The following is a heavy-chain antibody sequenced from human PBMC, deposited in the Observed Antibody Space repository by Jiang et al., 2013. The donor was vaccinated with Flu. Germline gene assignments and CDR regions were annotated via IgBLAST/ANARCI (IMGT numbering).Heavy chain of an antibody. Sequence: SGAEVKKPGASVTVSCKASGYTFTNYALHWVRQAPGQRLEWMGWINAGNGNTRYSQKFQGRVTITRDTSASTAYMELSSLRSEDTAVYYCAREWAAAGTWSKSRFDYWGQGTLVTVSS. D-gene: IGHD6-13*01. V-gene: IGHV1-3*01. J-gene: IGHJ4*02. CDR3: AREWAAAGTWSKSRFDY. CDR1: GYTFTNYA. CDR2: INAGNGNT.